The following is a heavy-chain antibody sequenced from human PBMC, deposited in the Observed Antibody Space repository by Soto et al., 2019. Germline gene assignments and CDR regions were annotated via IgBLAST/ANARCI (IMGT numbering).Heavy chain of an antibody. D-gene: IGHD6-13*01. CDR1: GGTFSSYA. CDR2: IIPIFGTA. J-gene: IGHJ6*02. V-gene: IGHV1-69*13. Sequence: SVKVSCKASGGTFSSYAISWVRQAPGQGLEWMGGIIPIFGTANYAQKFQGRVTITADESTSTAYMELSSLRSEDTAVYYCARGQFSSSWQYYYYGMVVWGQGTTVTVSS. CDR3: ARGQFSSSWQYYYYGMVV.